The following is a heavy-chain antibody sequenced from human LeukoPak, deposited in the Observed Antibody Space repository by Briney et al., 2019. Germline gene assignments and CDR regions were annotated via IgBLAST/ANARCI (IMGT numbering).Heavy chain of an antibody. J-gene: IGHJ4*02. V-gene: IGHV4-59*01. Sequence: PSETLSLTCTVSGSSISSYYWSWIRQPPGKGLEWIGYIYYSGSTNYNPSLKSRVTISVDTSKNQFSLKLSSVTAADTAVYYCASWGAGTAYYFDYWGQGTLVTVSS. CDR3: ASWGAGTAYYFDY. CDR1: GSSISSYY. CDR2: IYYSGST. D-gene: IGHD1-1*01.